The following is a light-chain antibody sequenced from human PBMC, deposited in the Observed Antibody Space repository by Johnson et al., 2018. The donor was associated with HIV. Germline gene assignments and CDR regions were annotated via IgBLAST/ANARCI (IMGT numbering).Light chain of an antibody. CDR1: SSNIESDY. V-gene: IGLV1-51*01. CDR2: GNN. Sequence: SVLTQPPSVSAAPGQTVDISCSGRSSNIESDYVSWYQQLPGTAPKLLIYGNNKRPSGIPDRFFCSQSGTSATLDITGLQTGDEGDYYCGTWDSSLNAYVFGTGTKVTVL. CDR3: GTWDSSLNAYV. J-gene: IGLJ1*01.